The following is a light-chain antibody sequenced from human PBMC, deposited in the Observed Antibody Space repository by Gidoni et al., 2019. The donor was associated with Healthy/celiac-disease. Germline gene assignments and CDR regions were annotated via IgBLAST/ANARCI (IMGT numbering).Light chain of an antibody. CDR1: SRDVGGYDF. Sequence: QSALTPPASVSGSPGQSITISCSGTSRDVGGYDFVSWYQQHPGKAPKLIIYDVTTRPSGVSDRFSGSKSGNTASLTISGVQAEDEAHYYCRSYTSSSTLGIFGGGTKLTVL. CDR3: RSYTSSSTLGI. J-gene: IGLJ2*01. CDR2: DVT. V-gene: IGLV2-14*01.